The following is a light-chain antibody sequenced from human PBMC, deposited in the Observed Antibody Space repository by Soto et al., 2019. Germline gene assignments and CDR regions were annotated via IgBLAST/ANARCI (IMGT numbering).Light chain of an antibody. CDR2: GAS. Sequence: LSLSPWVSATLSCGAIQSVSSVYLAWYQQKPGQAPRLLSFGASSRATGIPARFSGSGSGTEFNLTISSRQSQDFAVYFCQQYDDWPRLTFGRGTKVDI. J-gene: IGKJ4*01. CDR1: QSVSSVY. V-gene: IGKV3D-15*01. CDR3: QQYDDWPRLT.